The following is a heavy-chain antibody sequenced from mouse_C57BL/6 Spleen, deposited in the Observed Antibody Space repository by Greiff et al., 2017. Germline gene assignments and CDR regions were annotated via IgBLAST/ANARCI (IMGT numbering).Heavy chain of an antibody. D-gene: IGHD1-1*01. CDR2: IHPNSGST. CDR3: SSAITSVEAYFDY. J-gene: IGHJ2*01. CDR1: GYTFTSYW. Sequence: VKLQQPGAELVKPGASVKLSCKASGYTFTSYWMHWVKQRPGQGLEWIGMIHPNSGSTNYNEKFKSKATLTVDKSSSTGYMQISSLTSEYSAVYVCSSAITSVEAYFDYWGQGTTLTVSS. V-gene: IGHV1-64*01.